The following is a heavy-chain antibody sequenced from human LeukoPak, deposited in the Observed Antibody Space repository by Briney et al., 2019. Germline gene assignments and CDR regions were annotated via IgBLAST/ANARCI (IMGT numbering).Heavy chain of an antibody. J-gene: IGHJ4*02. CDR3: ARDMIAFGGITAPRPCDY. CDR1: GFTFNSYG. V-gene: IGHV3-30*03. CDR2: ISYDGSNK. Sequence: GGSLRLSCAASGFTFNSYGMHWVRQAPGKGLEWVAVISYDGSNKYYADSVKGRFAISRDNSKNTLYLQMNSLRTEDTAVYYCARDMIAFGGITAPRPCDYWGQGTLVTVSS. D-gene: IGHD3-16*01.